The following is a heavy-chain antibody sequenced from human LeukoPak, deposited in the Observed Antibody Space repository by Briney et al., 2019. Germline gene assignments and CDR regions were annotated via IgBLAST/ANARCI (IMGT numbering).Heavy chain of an antibody. Sequence: GGSLRLSCVASGFSFSNSWVAWVREAPGEGLEWVTNIKYDGSEKYYVDSLKGRFTIARDKAKNSLFLQMNSLRVEDTAVYYWARVGIVFDIWGQGTMVTVSS. CDR3: ARVGIVFDI. V-gene: IGHV3-7*01. J-gene: IGHJ3*02. D-gene: IGHD2/OR15-2a*01. CDR2: IKYDGSEK. CDR1: GFSFSNSW.